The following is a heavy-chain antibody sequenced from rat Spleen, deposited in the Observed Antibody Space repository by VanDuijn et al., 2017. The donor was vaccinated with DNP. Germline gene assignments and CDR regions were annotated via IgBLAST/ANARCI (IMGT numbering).Heavy chain of an antibody. CDR1: GFTFSYYG. CDR2: ITASGGST. J-gene: IGHJ2*01. Sequence: EVQLVESGGGLVQPGRSLKLSCAASGFTFSYYGMAWVRQAPKKGLEWVASITASGGSTSYRDSVKGRFTISRDNAKSTLYLQMDSLRSEDTATYYCTTDFERGYWGQGVTVTVSS. D-gene: IGHD1-11*01. CDR3: TTDFERGY. V-gene: IGHV5-27*01.